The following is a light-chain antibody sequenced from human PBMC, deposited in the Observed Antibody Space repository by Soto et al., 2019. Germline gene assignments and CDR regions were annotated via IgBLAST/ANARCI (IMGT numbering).Light chain of an antibody. CDR2: DAS. CDR1: QSVSRY. Sequence: EIVLTQSPATRSLSPGERATLSCRASQSVSRYLAWYQQKPGQAPRLLIYDASNRATGIPARFSGSGSGTDFTLTISSLEPGDFAVYYCQQRSNWPLTFGGGTKVEIK. CDR3: QQRSNWPLT. V-gene: IGKV3-11*01. J-gene: IGKJ4*01.